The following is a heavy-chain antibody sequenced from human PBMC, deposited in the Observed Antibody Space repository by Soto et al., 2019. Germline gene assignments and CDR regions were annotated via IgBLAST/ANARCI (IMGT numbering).Heavy chain of an antibody. CDR2: IYHSGST. D-gene: IGHD2-15*01. J-gene: IGHJ6*02. V-gene: IGHV4-4*02. Sequence: SETLSLTCAVSGGSISSSNWWSWVRQPPGKGLEWIGEIYHSGSTNYNPSLKSRVTISVDKSKNQFSLKLSSVTAADTAVYYCARVGGGILALFGSDYYGMDVWGQGTTVTVSS. CDR1: GGSISSSNW. CDR3: ARVGGGILALFGSDYYGMDV.